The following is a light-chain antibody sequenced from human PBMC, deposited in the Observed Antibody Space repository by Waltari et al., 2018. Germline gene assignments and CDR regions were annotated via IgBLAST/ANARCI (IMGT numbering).Light chain of an antibody. V-gene: IGLV1-40*01. Sequence: QSVLTQPPSVSAAPGQRVTISCTGSSSNIGAGYDVHWYQQLPGTAPKLLIYDNSNRPSGVPDRFSGSKSGTSASLAITGLQAEDEADYYCQSYDSSLSRVFGTGTKVIVL. CDR3: QSYDSSLSRV. J-gene: IGLJ1*01. CDR2: DNS. CDR1: SSNIGAGYD.